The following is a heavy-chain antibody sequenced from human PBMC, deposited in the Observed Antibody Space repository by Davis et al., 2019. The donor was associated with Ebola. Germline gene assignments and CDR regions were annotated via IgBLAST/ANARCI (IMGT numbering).Heavy chain of an antibody. V-gene: IGHV4-59*01. D-gene: IGHD3-10*01. CDR1: GGSISSYY. CDR2: IYYSGST. CDR3: ARDTRSGSYYWGSYYYYGMDV. J-gene: IGHJ6*02. Sequence: PSETLSLTCTVSGGSISSYYWSWIRQPPGKGLEWIGYIYYSGSTNYNPSLKSRVTISVDTSKNQFSLKLSSVTAADTAVYYCARDTRSGSYYWGSYYYYGMDVWGQGTTVTVSS.